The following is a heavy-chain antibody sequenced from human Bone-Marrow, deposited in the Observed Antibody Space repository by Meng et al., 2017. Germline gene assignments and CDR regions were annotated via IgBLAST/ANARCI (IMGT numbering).Heavy chain of an antibody. CDR2: ISWNSGSI. V-gene: IGHV3-9*01. D-gene: IGHD6-13*01. CDR3: AKGNSSSWFYY. Sequence: GGSLRLSCAASGFTFDDYAMHWVRQAPGKGLEWVSGISWNSGSIGYADSVKGRFTISRDNAKNSLYPQMNSLRAEDTALYYCAKGNSSSWFYYWGQGTLVTVSS. CDR1: GFTFDDYA. J-gene: IGHJ4*02.